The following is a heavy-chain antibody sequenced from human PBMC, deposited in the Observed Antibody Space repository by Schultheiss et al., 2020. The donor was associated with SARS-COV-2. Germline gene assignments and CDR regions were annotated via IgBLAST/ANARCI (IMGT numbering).Heavy chain of an antibody. J-gene: IGHJ4*02. D-gene: IGHD1-26*01. CDR3: ARGAIVGAIYYFDY. V-gene: IGHV4-30-4*08. CDR2: IYYSGST. Sequence: SETLSLTCTVSGGSISSGGYYWSWIRQHPGKGLEWIGYIYYSGSTYYNPSLKSRVTISVDTSKNQFSLKLSSVTAADTAVYYCARGAIVGAIYYFDYWGQGTLVTVSS. CDR1: GGSISSGGYY.